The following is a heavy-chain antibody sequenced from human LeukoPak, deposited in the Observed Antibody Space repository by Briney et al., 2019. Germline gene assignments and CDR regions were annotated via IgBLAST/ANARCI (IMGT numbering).Heavy chain of an antibody. CDR2: ISSSSYI. CDR3: ARIGFGEISFSDY. V-gene: IGHV3-21*01. J-gene: IGHJ4*02. Sequence: GGSLRLSCAASGFTFSSYSMNWVRQAPGKGLEWVSSISSSSYIYYADSVKGRFTISRDNAKNSLYLQMNSLRAEDTAVYYCARIGFGEISFSDYWGQGTLVTVPS. CDR1: GFTFSSYS. D-gene: IGHD3-10*01.